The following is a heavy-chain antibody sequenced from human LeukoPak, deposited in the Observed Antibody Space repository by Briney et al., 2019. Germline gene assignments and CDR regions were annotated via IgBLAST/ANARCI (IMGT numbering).Heavy chain of an antibody. D-gene: IGHD2-2*01. CDR3: ARILNYCSSTSCFFYYYYMDV. CDR2: IIPIFGTA. V-gene: IGHV1-69*06. J-gene: IGHJ6*03. CDR1: GGTFSSYA. Sequence: SVKVSCKASGGTFSSYAISWVRQAPGQGLEWMGRIIPIFGTANYAQKFQGRVTITADKSTITAYMELSSLRSEDTAVYYCARILNYCSSTSCFFYYYYMDVWGKGTTVTVSS.